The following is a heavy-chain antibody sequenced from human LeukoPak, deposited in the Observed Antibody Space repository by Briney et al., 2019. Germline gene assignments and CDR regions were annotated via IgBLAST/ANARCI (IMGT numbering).Heavy chain of an antibody. CDR2: INHSGGT. D-gene: IGHD6-19*01. V-gene: IGHV4-34*01. Sequence: PSETLSLTCAVYGGSFSGYYWSWIRQPPGKGLEWIGEINHSGGTNYNPSLKSRVTISVDTSKNQFSLKLSSVTAADTAVYYCARAFRWWLVEYYFDYWGQGTLVTVSS. CDR3: ARAFRWWLVEYYFDY. J-gene: IGHJ4*02. CDR1: GGSFSGYY.